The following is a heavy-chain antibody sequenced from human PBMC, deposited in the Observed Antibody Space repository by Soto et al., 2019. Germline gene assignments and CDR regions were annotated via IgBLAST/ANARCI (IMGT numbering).Heavy chain of an antibody. CDR1: GGSISSSSYY. CDR2: IYYSGST. J-gene: IGHJ6*02. CDR3: ARLGGYGPVVYYYYGMDV. D-gene: IGHD5-12*01. V-gene: IGHV4-39*01. Sequence: SETLSLTCTVSGGSISSSSYYWGWIRQPPGKGLEWIGSIYYSGSTYYNPSLKSRVTISVDTSKNQFSLKLSSVTAADTAVYYCARLGGYGPVVYYYYGMDVWGQGTTVTVSS.